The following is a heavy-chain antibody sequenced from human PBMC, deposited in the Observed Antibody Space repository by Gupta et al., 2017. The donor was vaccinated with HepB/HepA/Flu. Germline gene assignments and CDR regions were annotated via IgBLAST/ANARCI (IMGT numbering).Heavy chain of an antibody. V-gene: IGHV3-21*01. CDR1: GFTFSSYS. J-gene: IGHJ4*02. Sequence: EVQLVESGGGLVKPGGSLRLSCAASGFTFSSYSMNWVRQAPGKGLEWVSSISSSSSYIYYADSVKGRFTISRDNAKNSLYLQMNSLRAEDTAVYYCARDFGILTGYYRYWGQGTLVTVSS. D-gene: IGHD3-9*01. CDR3: ARDFGILTGYYRY. CDR2: ISSSSSYI.